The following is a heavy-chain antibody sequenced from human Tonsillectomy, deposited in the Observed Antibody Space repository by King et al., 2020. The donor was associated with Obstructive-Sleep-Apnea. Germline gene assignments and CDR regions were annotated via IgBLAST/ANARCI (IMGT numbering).Heavy chain of an antibody. J-gene: IGHJ4*02. V-gene: IGHV3-49*03. CDR1: GFTFGDYA. CDR3: TRALGKWELLRSDY. D-gene: IGHD1-26*01. Sequence: VQLVESGGGLVQPGRSLRLSCTASGFTFGDYAMSWFRQAPGKGLEWVGFIISKAYGGTTEYAASVKGRFTISRDDSKSIAYLQMNSLKTEDTAVYYCTRALGKWELLRSDYWGQGTLVTVSS. CDR2: IISKAYGGTT.